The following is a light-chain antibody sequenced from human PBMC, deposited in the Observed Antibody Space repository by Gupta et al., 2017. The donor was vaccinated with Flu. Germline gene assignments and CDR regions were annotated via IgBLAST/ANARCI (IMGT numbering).Light chain of an antibody. CDR2: KAS. V-gene: IGKV1-5*03. Sequence: DIQMTQSPSTLSASVGDRVTITCRASQSVSSWLAWFQLKPGKAPKLLIYKASSLESGVPSRFSGSGSGTEFTLTISSLQPDDFATYYCQQDNIYSWTFGQGTKVEIK. CDR3: QQDNIYSWT. CDR1: QSVSSW. J-gene: IGKJ1*01.